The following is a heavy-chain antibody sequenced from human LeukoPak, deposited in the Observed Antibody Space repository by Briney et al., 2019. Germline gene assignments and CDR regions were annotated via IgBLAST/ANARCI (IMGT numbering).Heavy chain of an antibody. CDR2: INHSGST. CDR3: ARSSGWYSYYFDY. J-gene: IGHJ4*02. CDR1: GGSFSGYD. D-gene: IGHD6-19*01. Sequence: SETLSLTCAVYGGSFSGYDWSWLRQPPGKGLEWFGEINHSGSTNYNPSLKSRVTRSVVTSKNQSALKLSAVTAADTAVYYCARSSGWYSYYFDYWGQGTLVTVSS. V-gene: IGHV4-34*01.